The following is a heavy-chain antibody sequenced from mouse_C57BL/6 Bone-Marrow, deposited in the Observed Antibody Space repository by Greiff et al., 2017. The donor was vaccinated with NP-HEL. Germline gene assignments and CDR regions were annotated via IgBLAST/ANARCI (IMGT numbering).Heavy chain of an antibody. J-gene: IGHJ3*01. CDR2: ISSGGSYT. V-gene: IGHV5-6*01. CDR3: ARHLLGFAY. Sequence: EVNVVESGGDLVKPGGSLKLSCAASGFTFSSYGMSWVRQTPDKRLEWVATISSGGSYTYYPDSVKGRFTISRDNAKNTLYLQMSSLKSEDTAMYYCARHLLGFAYWGQGTLVTVSA. CDR1: GFTFSSYG. D-gene: IGHD1-1*01.